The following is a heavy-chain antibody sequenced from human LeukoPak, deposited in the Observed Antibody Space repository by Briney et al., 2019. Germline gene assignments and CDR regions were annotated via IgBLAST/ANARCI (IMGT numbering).Heavy chain of an antibody. V-gene: IGHV1-69*05. Sequence: GASVKVSCKASGGTFSSYAISWVRQAPGQGLEWMGGIIPIFGTANYAQKFQGRVTITTDESTSTAYMELSSLRSEDTAVYYCARGITVVIRYYYYYYMDVWGKGTTVTVSS. CDR2: IIPIFGTA. J-gene: IGHJ6*03. CDR3: ARGITVVIRYYYYYYMDV. CDR1: GGTFSSYA. D-gene: IGHD4-23*01.